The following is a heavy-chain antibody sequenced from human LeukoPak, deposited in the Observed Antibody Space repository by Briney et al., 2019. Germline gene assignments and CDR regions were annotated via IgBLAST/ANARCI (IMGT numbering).Heavy chain of an antibody. D-gene: IGHD6-19*01. CDR2: TYYRSKWSS. CDR3: ARDWYNSGWYRLDS. Sequence: SQTLSLTCAISGDSVSSDSAAWNWIRQSPSRGLEWLGRTYYRSKWSSDYAVSVKSRITINPDTSKNQFSLHLNSVTPEDTALYYCARDWYNSGWYRLDSWGQGTLVTVSS. J-gene: IGHJ4*02. V-gene: IGHV6-1*01. CDR1: GDSVSSDSAA.